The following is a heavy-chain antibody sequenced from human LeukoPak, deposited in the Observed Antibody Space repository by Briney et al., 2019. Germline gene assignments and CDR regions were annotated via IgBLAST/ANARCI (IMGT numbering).Heavy chain of an antibody. J-gene: IGHJ3*02. D-gene: IGHD5-24*01. Sequence: ASXXVSCKASGGTFISYAISWVRQAPGQGLEWMGRIIPIFGTANYAQKFQGRVTIPTDESTSPAYMELSSLRSEDTAVYYCARVGGIERWLQLGAFDIWGQGTMVTVSS. CDR1: GGTFISYA. V-gene: IGHV1-69*05. CDR3: ARVGGIERWLQLGAFDI. CDR2: IIPIFGTA.